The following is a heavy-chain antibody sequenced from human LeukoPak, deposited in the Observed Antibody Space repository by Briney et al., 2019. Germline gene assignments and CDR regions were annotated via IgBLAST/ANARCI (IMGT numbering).Heavy chain of an antibody. CDR2: ISYDGSNK. J-gene: IGHJ4*02. Sequence: GGSLRLSCAASGFTFSSYGMHWVRQAPGKGLEWVAVISYDGSNKYYADSVKGRFTISRDNSKNTLYLQMNSLRAEDTAVYYCARDPPSYYYDSGSFDYWGQGTLVTVSS. CDR1: GFTFSSYG. D-gene: IGHD3-22*01. V-gene: IGHV3-30*03. CDR3: ARDPPSYYYDSGSFDY.